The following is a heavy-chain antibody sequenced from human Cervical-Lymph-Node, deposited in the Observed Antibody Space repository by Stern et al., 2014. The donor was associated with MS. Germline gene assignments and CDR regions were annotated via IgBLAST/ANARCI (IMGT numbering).Heavy chain of an antibody. J-gene: IGHJ5*02. D-gene: IGHD3-16*01. CDR3: ARGGGDNWFDP. CDR2: VIPFVGTS. V-gene: IGHV1-69*06. CDR1: GG. Sequence: QLVQSGAEVKKPGSSVKVSCKASGGISWVRQAPGQGLEYMGGVIPFVGTSHYAQKFQGRVTITADTSTNTAFLEWSSLKSDDTAVYSCARGGGDNWFDPWGQGTLVTVSS.